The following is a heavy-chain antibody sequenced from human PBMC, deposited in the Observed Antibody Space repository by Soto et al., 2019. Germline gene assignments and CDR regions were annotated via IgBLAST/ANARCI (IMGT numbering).Heavy chain of an antibody. J-gene: IGHJ4*02. CDR2: IYYTGNS. V-gene: IGHV4-31*03. CDR1: GGSITTNGHY. CDR3: AREQWGFDS. D-gene: IGHD6-19*01. Sequence: QVQLQESGPELVKPSQTLSLTCSVSGGSITTNGHYWTWIRQHPGQGLEWIAYIYYTGNSYLNPSLKSRLSISVDTSKNQFYLELRSVTAADTAVYYCAREQWGFDSWGQGTLVTVSS.